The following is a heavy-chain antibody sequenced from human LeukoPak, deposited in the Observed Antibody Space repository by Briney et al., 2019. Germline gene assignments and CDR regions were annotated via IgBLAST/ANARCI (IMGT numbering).Heavy chain of an antibody. CDR1: GFTFSDYY. Sequence: PGGSLRLSCAASGFTFSDYYMSWIRQAPGKGLEWVSYISSSGSTIYYADSVEGRFTISRDNAKNSLYLQMNSLRAEDTAVYYCARDWMELWPSGLDYWGQGTLVTVSS. CDR3: ARDWMELWPSGLDY. V-gene: IGHV3-11*01. J-gene: IGHJ4*02. CDR2: ISSSGSTI. D-gene: IGHD5-18*01.